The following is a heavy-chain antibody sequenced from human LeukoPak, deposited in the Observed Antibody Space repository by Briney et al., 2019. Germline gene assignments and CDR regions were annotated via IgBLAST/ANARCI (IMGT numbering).Heavy chain of an antibody. CDR2: INHIVST. CDR3: ATQNGIQQWHWGSHYFDY. V-gene: IGHV4-34*01. J-gene: IGHJ4*02. D-gene: IGHD5-18*01. Sequence: PSETLSLTCAVYGVSFSGYYWSWIRQLPGKGLEWIGEINHIVSTNYNPSLKSRVTISVDTSKNQFSLKLSSVTAAAPAVYYCATQNGIQQWHWGSHYFDYWGQGTLVTVSS. CDR1: GVSFSGYY.